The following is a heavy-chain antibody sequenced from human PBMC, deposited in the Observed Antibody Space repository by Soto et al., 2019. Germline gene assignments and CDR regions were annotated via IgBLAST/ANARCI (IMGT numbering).Heavy chain of an antibody. CDR1: GGTFSSYA. CDR3: AREITMIVVGPPDAFDI. CDR2: IIPIFGTA. V-gene: IGHV1-69*13. D-gene: IGHD3-22*01. J-gene: IGHJ3*02. Sequence: ASVKVSCKASGGTFSSYAISWVRQAPGQGLEWMGGIIPIFGTANYAQKFQGRVTITADESTSTAYMELSSLRSEDTAVYYCAREITMIVVGPPDAFDIWGQGTMVTVSS.